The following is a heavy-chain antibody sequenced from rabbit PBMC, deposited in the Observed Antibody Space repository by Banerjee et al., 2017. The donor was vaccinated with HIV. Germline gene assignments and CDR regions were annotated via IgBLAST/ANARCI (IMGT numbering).Heavy chain of an antibody. V-gene: IGHV1S40*01. J-gene: IGHJ4*01. CDR3: ARGGINGGDGNNL. CDR2: IATGSGST. D-gene: IGHD2-1*01. CDR1: GFSFSSSYY. Sequence: QSLEESGGDLVKPGASLTLTCTASGFSFSSSYYMCWVRQAPGKGLEWIGCIATGSGSTYYASWAKGRFTISKTSSTTVTLQMTSLTVADTATYFCARGGINGGDGNNLWGQGTLVTVS.